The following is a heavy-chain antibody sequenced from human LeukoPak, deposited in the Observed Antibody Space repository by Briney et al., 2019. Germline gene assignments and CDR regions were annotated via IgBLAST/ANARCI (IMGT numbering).Heavy chain of an antibody. CDR2: INGSGGRI. CDR1: GFTFSSYA. V-gene: IGHV3-23*01. CDR3: ARGEQWSVDY. Sequence: GGSLRLSCAASGFTFSSYAMSWVRQAPGKGLEWVSAINGSGGRIYYADSVKGRFTISRDNSKSTLYLQMNNLRAEDTAVYYCARGEQWSVDYWGQGTLVTVSS. D-gene: IGHD6-19*01. J-gene: IGHJ4*02.